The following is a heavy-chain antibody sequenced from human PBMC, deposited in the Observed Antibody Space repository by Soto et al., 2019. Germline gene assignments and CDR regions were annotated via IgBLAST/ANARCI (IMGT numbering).Heavy chain of an antibody. V-gene: IGHV4-59*08. CDR3: ARYDTGPFDL. Sequence: SETLSLTCTVSGGSISTYYWSWIRQPPGKGLEWIGHIYYTGTTNQNPSLKSRTTISVDMSKNQFSLKLSSVTAADTAVYYCARYDTGPFDLWGQGTPVTVSS. CDR2: IYYTGTT. D-gene: IGHD1-1*01. CDR1: GGSISTYY. J-gene: IGHJ4*02.